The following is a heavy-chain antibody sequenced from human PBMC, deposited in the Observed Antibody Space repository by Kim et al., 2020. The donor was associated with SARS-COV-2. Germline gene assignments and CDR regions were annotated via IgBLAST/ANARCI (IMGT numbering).Heavy chain of an antibody. J-gene: IGHJ3*02. D-gene: IGHD6-13*01. Sequence: DYDVSVKSRITINPDTSKNQFSLQLNSVTPEDTAVYYSARRRSSSGAFDIWGQGTMVTVSS. V-gene: IGHV6-1*01. CDR3: ARRRSSSGAFDI.